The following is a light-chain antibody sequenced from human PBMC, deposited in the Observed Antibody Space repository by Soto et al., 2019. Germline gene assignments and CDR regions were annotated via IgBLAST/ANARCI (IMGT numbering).Light chain of an antibody. Sequence: IQMTQSPSTLSASVRYIVTITCRASQSISSLLAWYQQKPGKAPKLLIYNASSLEGGVPSRFSGSGSGTDFTLTISSLQPDDFATYYCQQYHSYSLTFGGGTKVDIK. CDR3: QQYHSYSLT. V-gene: IGKV1-5*03. CDR1: QSISSL. CDR2: NAS. J-gene: IGKJ4*01.